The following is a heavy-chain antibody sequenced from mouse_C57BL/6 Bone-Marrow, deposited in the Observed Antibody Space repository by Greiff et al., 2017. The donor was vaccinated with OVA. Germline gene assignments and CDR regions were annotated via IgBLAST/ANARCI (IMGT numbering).Heavy chain of an antibody. J-gene: IGHJ2*01. CDR3: TRDYYGGSYFDY. CDR2: ISSGGDYI. D-gene: IGHD1-1*01. Sequence: EVKLVESGEGLVKPGGSLKLSCAASGFTFSSYAMSWVRQTPEKRLEWVAYISSGGDYISSAYTVKGRFPISRDNARNTLYLQMSSLKAEDTAMYYGTRDYYGGSYFDYWGQGTTLTVSS. CDR1: GFTFSSYA. V-gene: IGHV5-9-1*02.